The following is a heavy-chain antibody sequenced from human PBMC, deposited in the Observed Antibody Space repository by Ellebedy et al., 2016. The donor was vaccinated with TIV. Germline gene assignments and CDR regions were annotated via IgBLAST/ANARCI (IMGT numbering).Heavy chain of an antibody. V-gene: IGHV1-46*01. D-gene: IGHD6-13*01. CDR2: VNPSGGNT. J-gene: IGHJ5*02. Sequence: ASVKVSXKASGYSFSTHFIYWVRQAPGQGLEWMGIVNPSGGNTSYAQKFQGRVTMTRDTSTSTVHMELSSLRSEDTAVYYCARHSSSWYDLHLGHWGQGTLVTVSS. CDR3: ARHSSSWYDLHLGH. CDR1: GYSFSTHF.